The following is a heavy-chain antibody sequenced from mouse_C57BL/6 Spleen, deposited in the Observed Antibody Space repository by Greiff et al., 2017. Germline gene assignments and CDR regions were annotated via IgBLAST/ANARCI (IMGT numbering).Heavy chain of an antibody. V-gene: IGHV14-1*01. J-gene: IGHJ3*01. CDR3: TTDGYYIPLFAY. CDR2: LDPEDGDT. Sequence: VQLQQSGAELVRPGASVKLSCTASGFNIKDYYMHWVKQRPEQGLEWIGRLDPEDGDTEYAPKFQGKATMTADTSSNTAYLQLSSLTSEDTAVYYCTTDGYYIPLFAYWGQGTLVTVSA. D-gene: IGHD2-3*01. CDR1: GFNIKDYY.